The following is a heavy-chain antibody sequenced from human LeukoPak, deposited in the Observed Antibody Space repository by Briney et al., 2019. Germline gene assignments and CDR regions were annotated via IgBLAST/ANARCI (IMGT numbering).Heavy chain of an antibody. CDR2: INHSGST. CDR1: GGSFSGYY. CDR3: ATRGDYSDTSGNSYDALDI. V-gene: IGHV4-34*01. J-gene: IGHJ3*02. Sequence: SETLSLTCAVYGGSFSGYYWSWIRQPPGKGLEWIGEINHSGSTNYNPSLKRRVTVSSDPSKTQFSLKLTSVTAADTAVYYCATRGDYSDTSGNSYDALDIWGQGTMVTVSS. D-gene: IGHD3-22*01.